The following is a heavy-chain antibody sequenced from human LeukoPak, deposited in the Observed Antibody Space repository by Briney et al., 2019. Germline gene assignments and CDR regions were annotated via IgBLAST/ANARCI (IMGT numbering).Heavy chain of an antibody. CDR3: ARVFPYYYDSSGYSPFDP. Sequence: SETLSLTCTVSGGSISSSSYYWGWIRQPPWKGLEWIGSIYYSGSTYYNPSLKSRVTISVDTSKNQFPLKLSSVTAADTAVYYCARVFPYYYDSSGYSPFDPWGQGTLVTVSS. CDR1: GGSISSSSYY. CDR2: IYYSGST. V-gene: IGHV4-39*06. J-gene: IGHJ5*02. D-gene: IGHD3-22*01.